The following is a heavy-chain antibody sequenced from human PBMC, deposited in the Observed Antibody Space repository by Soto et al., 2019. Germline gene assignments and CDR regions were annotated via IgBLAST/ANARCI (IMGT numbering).Heavy chain of an antibody. CDR3: ARAGSENDY. J-gene: IGHJ4*02. CDR2: IKQDGSER. CDR1: GFTFSNYW. D-gene: IGHD3-10*01. Sequence: EVQLVESGGGLVQPGGSLRLSCAASGFTFSNYWMSWVRQAPGKGLEWVANIKQDGSERNYVDSVKGRFTISRDNAKNSLYVQLNSLRAEDTAVYYCARAGSENDYWGQGTLVTVFS. V-gene: IGHV3-7*05.